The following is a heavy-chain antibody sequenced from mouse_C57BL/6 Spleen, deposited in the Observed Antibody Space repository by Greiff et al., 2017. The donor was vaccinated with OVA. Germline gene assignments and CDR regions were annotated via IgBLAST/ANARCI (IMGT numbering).Heavy chain of an antibody. V-gene: IGHV2-2*01. CDR1: GFSLTSYG. Sequence: QVQLKESGPGLVQPSQSLSITCTVSGFSLTSYGVHWVRQSPGKGLEWLGVIWSGGSTDYNAAFISRLSISKDNSKSHVFFKMNSLQADDTAIYYCARKTPYYYGSRGYYAMDYWGQGTSVTVSS. CDR2: IWSGGST. CDR3: ARKTPYYYGSRGYYAMDY. D-gene: IGHD1-1*01. J-gene: IGHJ4*01.